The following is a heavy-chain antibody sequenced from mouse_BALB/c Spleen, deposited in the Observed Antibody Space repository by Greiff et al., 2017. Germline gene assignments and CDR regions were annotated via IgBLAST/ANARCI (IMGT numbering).Heavy chain of an antibody. Sequence: EVQLQQSGPELVKPGASVKMSCKASGYTFTSYVMHWVKQKPGQGLEWIGYINPYNDGTKYNEKFKGKATLTSDKSSSTAYMELSSLTSEDSAVYYCARRTMITPYYFDYWGQGTTLTVSS. CDR2: INPYNDGT. CDR3: ARRTMITPYYFDY. V-gene: IGHV1-14*01. CDR1: GYTFTSYV. J-gene: IGHJ2*01. D-gene: IGHD2-4*01.